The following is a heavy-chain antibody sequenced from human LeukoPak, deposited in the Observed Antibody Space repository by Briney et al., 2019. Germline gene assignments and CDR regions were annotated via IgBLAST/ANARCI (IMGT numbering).Heavy chain of an antibody. CDR3: ARGGRSRYPPPFDY. CDR2: IYHSGST. D-gene: IGHD2-15*01. CDR1: GGSISSGGYS. Sequence: SQTLSLTCAASGGSISSGGYSWSWIRQPPGKGLEWIGYIYHSGSTYYNPSLKSRVTISVDRSKNQFSLKLSSVTAADTAVYYCARGGRSRYPPPFDYWGQGTLVTVSS. J-gene: IGHJ4*02. V-gene: IGHV4-30-2*01.